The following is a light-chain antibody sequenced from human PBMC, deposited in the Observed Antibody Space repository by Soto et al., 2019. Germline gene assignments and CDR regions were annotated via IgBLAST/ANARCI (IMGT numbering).Light chain of an antibody. J-gene: IGKJ4*01. CDR2: DAS. CDR1: QAINSA. Sequence: IQLTQSPPSLSASVGDKVTISCRASQAINSALAWCQQRPGKAPMVLIYDASILESGVPSRFSGSGSGTDFTLTISSLQPEDFATYYCQQFNSYPLTFGGGTKVEIE. V-gene: IGKV1-13*02. CDR3: QQFNSYPLT.